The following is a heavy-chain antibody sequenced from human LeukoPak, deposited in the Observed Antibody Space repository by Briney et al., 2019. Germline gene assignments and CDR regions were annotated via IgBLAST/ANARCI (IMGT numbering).Heavy chain of an antibody. CDR1: GGTFSSYA. J-gene: IGHJ6*03. CDR3: ARAPYPYCTNGVCYPLYYYYYMDV. Sequence: SVKVSCKASGGTFSSYAISWVRQAPGQGLEWMGGIIPIFGTANYAQKFQGRVTITTDESTSTAYMELSSLRSEDTAVYYCARAPYPYCTNGVCYPLYYYYYMDVWGKGTTVTVSS. CDR2: IIPIFGTA. V-gene: IGHV1-69*05. D-gene: IGHD2-8*01.